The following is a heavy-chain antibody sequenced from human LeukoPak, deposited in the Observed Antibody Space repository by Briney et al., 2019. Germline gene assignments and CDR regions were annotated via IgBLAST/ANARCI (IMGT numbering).Heavy chain of an antibody. CDR2: ISYDGSNK. J-gene: IGHJ4*02. Sequence: GGSLRLSCAASGFTFSNYAMHWVRQAQGKGLEWVAVISYDGSNKYYADSVKGRFTISRDNSKNTLHLQMNSLRAEDTAVYYCARATNAITMVRGVIVYWGQGTLVTVSS. CDR1: GFTFSNYA. CDR3: ARATNAITMVRGVIVY. D-gene: IGHD3-10*01. V-gene: IGHV3-30-3*01.